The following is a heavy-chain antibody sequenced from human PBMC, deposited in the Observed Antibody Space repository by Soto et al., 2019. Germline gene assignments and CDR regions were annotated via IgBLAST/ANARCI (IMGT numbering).Heavy chain of an antibody. Sequence: QVQLVESGGGVVQPGRSLRLSCAASGFTFSSYGMHWVRQAPGKGLEWVAVISYDGSNKYYADSVKGRFTISRDNSKNTLYLQMNSLRAEDTAVYYCAKDEGIAAAGPDVNIDYWGQGTLVTV. J-gene: IGHJ4*02. CDR3: AKDEGIAAAGPDVNIDY. CDR2: ISYDGSNK. D-gene: IGHD6-13*01. CDR1: GFTFSSYG. V-gene: IGHV3-30*18.